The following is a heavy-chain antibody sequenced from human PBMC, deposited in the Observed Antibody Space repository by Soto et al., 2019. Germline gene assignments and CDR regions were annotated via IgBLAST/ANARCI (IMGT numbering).Heavy chain of an antibody. CDR1: GGSITNGDYY. V-gene: IGHV4-31*03. CDR3: ARDAPGEAPY. CDR2: INYRGTT. D-gene: IGHD2-2*01. Sequence: QVQLQESGPGLVRPSQTLSLTCTDSGGSITNGDYYWNWIRQHPGKGLEWIGYINYRGTTFYNPSLKSRVFISVETSKNQLSLNLSSVTAADTAVYFCARDAPGEAPYWGQGTLVTVSS. J-gene: IGHJ4*02.